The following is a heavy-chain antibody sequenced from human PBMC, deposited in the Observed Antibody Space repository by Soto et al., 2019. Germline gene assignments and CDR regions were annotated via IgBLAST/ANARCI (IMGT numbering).Heavy chain of an antibody. CDR3: ARDSGGDYHNYYMDV. J-gene: IGHJ6*03. CDR2: IWYDGSDK. CDR1: RFTFSNYA. V-gene: IGHV3-33*01. D-gene: IGHD4-17*01. Sequence: PGGSLRLSCAASRFTFSNYAMHWVRQAPGKGLEWVTIIWYDGSDKNYGDSVKGRFTISRDNSKNTMYLQMNSLRVEDTAVYYCARDSGGDYHNYYMDVWGKGTTVTVSS.